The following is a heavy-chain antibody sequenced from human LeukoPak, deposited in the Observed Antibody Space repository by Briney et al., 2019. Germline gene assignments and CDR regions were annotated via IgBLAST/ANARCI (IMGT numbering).Heavy chain of an antibody. D-gene: IGHD3-3*01. CDR2: IDWDDDK. J-gene: IGHJ4*02. CDR3: ARSSLEIFGVVTIHFDY. V-gene: IGHV2-70*04. Sequence: SGPALVKPTQTLTLTCTFSGFSLSTSGMRVSWIRQPPGKALEWLVRIDWDDDKFYSTSLKTRLTISKDTSKNQVVLTMTNMDPVDTATYYCARSSLEIFGVVTIHFDYWGQGTLVTVST. CDR1: GFSLSTSGMR.